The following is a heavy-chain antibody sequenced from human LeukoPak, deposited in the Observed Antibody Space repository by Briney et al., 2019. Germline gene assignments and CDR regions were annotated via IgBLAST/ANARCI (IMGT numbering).Heavy chain of an antibody. CDR1: GGSISSSNYY. J-gene: IGHJ4*02. CDR2: IYYSGTT. Sequence: SETLSLTCTVSGGSISSSNYYWGWIRQPPGKGLEWIGSIYYSGTTYSNPSLKSRVTISVDTSKHHFSLKLSSVTAADTAVYYCARGTGAYCGGDCYFDYWGQGTLVTVSS. D-gene: IGHD2-21*02. V-gene: IGHV4-39*02. CDR3: ARGTGAYCGGDCYFDY.